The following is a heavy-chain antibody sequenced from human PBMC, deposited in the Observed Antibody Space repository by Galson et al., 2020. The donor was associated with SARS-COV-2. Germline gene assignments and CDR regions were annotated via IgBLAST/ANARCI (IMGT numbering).Heavy chain of an antibody. CDR2: INPNSGGT. J-gene: IGHJ3*02. V-gene: IGHV1-2*02. Sequence: ASVKVSCKASGYTFTGYYMHWVRQAPGQGLEWMGWINPNSGGTNYAQKFQGRVTMTRDTSISTAYMELSRLRSDDTAVYYCARGGLYYYDSSGYYDGPDDAFDIWGQGTMVTVSS. CDR1: GYTFTGYY. D-gene: IGHD3-22*01. CDR3: ARGGLYYYDSSGYYDGPDDAFDI.